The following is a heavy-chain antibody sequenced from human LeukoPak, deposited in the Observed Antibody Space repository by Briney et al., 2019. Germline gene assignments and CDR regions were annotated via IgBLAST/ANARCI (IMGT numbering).Heavy chain of an antibody. CDR1: GYSFTSYW. D-gene: IGHD6-13*01. Sequence: GESLKISCKGSGYSFTSYWIGWVRQMPGKGLEWMGIIYPGDSDTRYSPSFQGQVTISADKSISTAYLQWSSLKASDTAMYYCARLHHPYSSSWYVPAPKSETYFDYWGQGTLVTVSS. J-gene: IGHJ4*02. V-gene: IGHV5-51*01. CDR3: ARLHHPYSSSWYVPAPKSETYFDY. CDR2: IYPGDSDT.